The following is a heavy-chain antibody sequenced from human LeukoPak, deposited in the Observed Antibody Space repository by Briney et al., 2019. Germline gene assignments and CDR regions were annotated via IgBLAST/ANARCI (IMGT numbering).Heavy chain of an antibody. CDR1: GFTFRSYW. V-gene: IGHV3-74*01. J-gene: IGHJ6*04. Sequence: GESLRLSCAASGFTFRSYWMHWVRQAPGKGLVWVSRISPDGTSKSYADSVKGRFTISRDNAKNTLSLQMNSLRAEDTGLYYCAELGITMIGGVWGKGTTVTISS. CDR2: ISPDGTSK. CDR3: AELGITMIGGV. D-gene: IGHD3-10*02.